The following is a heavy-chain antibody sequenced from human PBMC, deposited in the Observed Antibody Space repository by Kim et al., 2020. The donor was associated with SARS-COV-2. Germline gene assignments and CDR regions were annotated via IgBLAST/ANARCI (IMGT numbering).Heavy chain of an antibody. J-gene: IGHJ4*02. V-gene: IGHV3-23*01. CDR2: ISDSGGRT. D-gene: IGHD3-10*01. CDR3: PIPTRVRGAEDC. CDR1: GFTFSNYA. Sequence: GGSLRLSCAASGFTFSNYAMDWVRQAPGKGLEWVSGISDSGGRTYYADSVKGRFTISRDNSKNTLYLQMNSLRAEDTAVYYCPIPTRVRGAEDCWGQGALVTVSS.